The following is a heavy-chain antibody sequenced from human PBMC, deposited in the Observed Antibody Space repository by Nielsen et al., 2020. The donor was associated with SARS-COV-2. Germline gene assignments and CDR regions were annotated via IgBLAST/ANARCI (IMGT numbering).Heavy chain of an antibody. CDR3: VTVLADLAFDP. CDR1: GYTFTNYD. CDR2: MNPSSGDT. Sequence: ASVKVSCKASGYTFTNYDINWVRQATGQGLEWLGWMNPSSGDTGYTEKFQGRITITRDTATTTGYMELSSLRSEDTAVYFCVTVLADLAFDPWGQGTLVTVSS. J-gene: IGHJ5*02. V-gene: IGHV1-8*01.